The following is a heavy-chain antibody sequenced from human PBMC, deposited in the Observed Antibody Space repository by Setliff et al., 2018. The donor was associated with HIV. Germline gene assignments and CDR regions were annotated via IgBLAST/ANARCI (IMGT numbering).Heavy chain of an antibody. V-gene: IGHV3-30*02. CDR3: AKVGREYNGYDLTFDS. D-gene: IGHD5-12*01. Sequence: HPGGSLRLSCAASGFTFSSYVMHWVRQAPGKGLEWVALTWYDGRTTYYADSVKGRFTISRDNSKSTLNLQMNTLRPEDTAMYYCAKVGREYNGYDLTFDSWGQGTRVTVSS. J-gene: IGHJ4*02. CDR1: GFTFSSYV. CDR2: TWYDGRTT.